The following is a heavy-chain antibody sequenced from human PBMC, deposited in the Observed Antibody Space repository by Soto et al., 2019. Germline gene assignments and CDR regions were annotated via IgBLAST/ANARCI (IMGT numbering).Heavy chain of an antibody. Sequence: QLQLQESGPGLVKPSETLSLTCTVSGGSISSRSYYWGWIRQPPGKGLEWIGSIYYSGSTYYDPSLKSRVTISVDTAKTQFSLKRSSVTATDTAVYYPFCGYCTNGVCLQYAFDIWGQGTMVTVSS. CDR1: GGSISSRSYY. J-gene: IGHJ3*02. D-gene: IGHD2-8*01. V-gene: IGHV4-39*01. CDR3: FCGYCTNGVCLQYAFDI. CDR2: IYYSGST.